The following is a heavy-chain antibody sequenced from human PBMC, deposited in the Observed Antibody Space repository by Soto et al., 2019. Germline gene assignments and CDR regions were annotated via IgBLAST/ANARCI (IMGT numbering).Heavy chain of an antibody. V-gene: IGHV3-23*01. Sequence: EVQLLESGGALVQPGGSLRLSCAASGFTFNSYVMTWVRQAPGEGLEWVSSISRSGRGSAYYADSVKGRFTISRDNSRNTLYLQMNSLRAEDTAVYYCARDRTGIAANWFDPWGQGTLVTVSS. D-gene: IGHD2-21*01. CDR2: ISRSGRGSA. J-gene: IGHJ5*02. CDR1: GFTFNSYV. CDR3: ARDRTGIAANWFDP.